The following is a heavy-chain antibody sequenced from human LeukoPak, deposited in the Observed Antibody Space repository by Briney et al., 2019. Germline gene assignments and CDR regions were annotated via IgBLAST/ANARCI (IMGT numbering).Heavy chain of an antibody. CDR3: AIAGGYCGGDCYGDY. J-gene: IGHJ4*02. Sequence: GASVKVSCKASGGTFSSYAISWVRQAPGQGLEWMGGIIPIFGTANYAQKFQGRVTITADESTSTAYMELSSLRSEDTAVYYCAIAGGYCGGDCYGDYWGQGTLVTVSS. CDR1: GGTFSSYA. D-gene: IGHD2-21*02. CDR2: IIPIFGTA. V-gene: IGHV1-69*13.